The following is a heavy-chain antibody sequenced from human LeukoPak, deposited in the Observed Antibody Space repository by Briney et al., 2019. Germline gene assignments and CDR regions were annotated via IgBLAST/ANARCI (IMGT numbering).Heavy chain of an antibody. J-gene: IGHJ4*02. CDR2: ISGGGGST. V-gene: IGHV3-23*01. D-gene: IGHD1-26*01. CDR1: GFTFSTYW. CDR3: AKGGKWDVSPFDY. Sequence: GGSLRLSCAASGFTFSTYWMSWVRQAPGKGLEWVSTISGGGGSTYYADSVKGRFTISRDNSKNTLYLQVNSLRAEDTAVYYCAKGGKWDVSPFDYWGQGTLVTVSS.